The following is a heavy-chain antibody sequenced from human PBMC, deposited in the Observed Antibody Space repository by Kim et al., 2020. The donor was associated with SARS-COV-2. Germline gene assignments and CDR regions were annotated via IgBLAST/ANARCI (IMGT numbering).Heavy chain of an antibody. D-gene: IGHD3-3*01. V-gene: IGHV1-18*01. Sequence: KYAQKLPGRVTMTTDTPTSTAYMELRSLRSDDTAVYYCARDRVTRFLGVDVWGQGTTVTVSS. J-gene: IGHJ6*02. CDR3: ARDRVTRFLGVDV.